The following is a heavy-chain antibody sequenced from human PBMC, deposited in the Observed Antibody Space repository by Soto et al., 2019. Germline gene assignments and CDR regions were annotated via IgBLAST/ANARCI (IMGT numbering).Heavy chain of an antibody. CDR2: IIPIFGPA. J-gene: IGHJ4*02. CDR3: GRGSSWTKVEY. Sequence: QVQLVQSGAEVKKPGSSVKVSCKASGGTVSNSAISWLRQAPGQGHEWMGGIIPIFGPAIYARKFRGRVTITADESTGTAYMELSTVRSEDTAVYDCGRGSSWTKVEYWGQGPKVTVSS. V-gene: IGHV1-69*01. D-gene: IGHD2-15*01. CDR1: GGTVSNSA.